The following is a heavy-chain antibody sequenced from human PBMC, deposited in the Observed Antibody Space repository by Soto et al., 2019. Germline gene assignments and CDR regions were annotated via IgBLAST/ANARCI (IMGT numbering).Heavy chain of an antibody. J-gene: IGHJ3*02. Sequence: GGSLRLSCAASGFTFSSYAMSWVRQAPGKGLEWVSVIYSGGSTYYADSVKGRFTISRDNSKNTLYLQVNSLRAEDTAVYYCARATVTTDAFDIWGQGTMVTVSS. D-gene: IGHD4-17*01. CDR3: ARATVTTDAFDI. V-gene: IGHV3-66*01. CDR1: GFTFSSYA. CDR2: IYSGGST.